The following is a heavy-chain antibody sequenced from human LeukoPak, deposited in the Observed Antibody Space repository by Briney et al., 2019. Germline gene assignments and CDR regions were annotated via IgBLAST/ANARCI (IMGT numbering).Heavy chain of an antibody. CDR3: ASGDGYNNY. Sequence: GGSLRLSCEASGFTFSNYYMSWIRQAPGKGLEWISYINGKGNSIDHAASVKGRFTISRDNAKNTLYLQMNSLRAEDTAVYLCASGDGYNNYWGRGTLVTVSS. CDR2: INGKGNSI. J-gene: IGHJ4*02. V-gene: IGHV3-11*04. CDR1: GFTFSNYY. D-gene: IGHD5-24*01.